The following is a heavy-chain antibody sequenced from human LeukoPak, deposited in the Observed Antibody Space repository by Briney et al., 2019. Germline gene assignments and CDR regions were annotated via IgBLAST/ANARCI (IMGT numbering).Heavy chain of an antibody. CDR3: AKSPTHPRTFDY. D-gene: IGHD4-17*01. Sequence: GASLRLSCAASGFTFSSYAMSWVRQAPGKGLEWVSAISGSGGSTYYADSVEGRFTISRDNSKNTLYLQMNSLRAEDTAVYYCAKSPTHPRTFDYWGQGTLVTVSS. CDR1: GFTFSSYA. J-gene: IGHJ4*02. CDR2: ISGSGGST. V-gene: IGHV3-23*01.